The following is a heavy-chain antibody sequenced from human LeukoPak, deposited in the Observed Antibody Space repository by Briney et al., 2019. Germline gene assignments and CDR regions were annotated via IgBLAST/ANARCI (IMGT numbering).Heavy chain of an antibody. D-gene: IGHD3-22*01. CDR2: INPNSGGT. V-gene: IGHV1-2*02. CDR1: GYTFTSYY. CDR3: ARESLTDSSGYPAHYWYFDL. Sequence: ASVKVSCKASGYTFTSYYMHWVRQAPGQGLEWMGWINPNSGGTNYAQKFQGRVTMTRDTSISTAYMELSRLRSDDTAVYYCARESLTDSSGYPAHYWYFDLWGRGTLVTVSS. J-gene: IGHJ2*01.